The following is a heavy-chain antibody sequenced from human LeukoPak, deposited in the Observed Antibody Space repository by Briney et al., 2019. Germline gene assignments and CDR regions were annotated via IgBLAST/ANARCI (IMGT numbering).Heavy chain of an antibody. CDR3: ARDGYVTGWALDY. CDR2: ILSHGNSK. Sequence: PGGSLGLSCAASGFTFNNYAMHWVRQAPGKGLEWVAVILSHGNSKNYADSVKGRFTISRDNSVNTLYLQMDSLTTEDTAMYYCARDGYVTGWALDYWGQGTLVTVSS. D-gene: IGHD6-19*01. CDR1: GFTFNNYA. V-gene: IGHV3-30-3*01. J-gene: IGHJ4*02.